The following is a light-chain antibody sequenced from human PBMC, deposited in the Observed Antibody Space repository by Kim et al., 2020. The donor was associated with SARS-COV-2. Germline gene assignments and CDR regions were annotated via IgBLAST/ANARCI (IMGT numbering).Light chain of an antibody. J-gene: IGLJ3*02. CDR2: EVS. CDR3: SSYAGSNRGV. CDR1: SSDVGGYNY. V-gene: IGLV2-8*01. Sequence: GQSVTISCTGPSSDVGGYNYVSWYQQHPGKAPKLMIYEVSKRPSGVPDRFSGSKSGNTASLTVSGLQAEDEADYYCSSYAGSNRGVFGGGTQLTVL.